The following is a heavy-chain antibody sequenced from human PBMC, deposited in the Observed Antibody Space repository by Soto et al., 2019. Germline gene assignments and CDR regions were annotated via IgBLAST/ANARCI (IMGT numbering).Heavy chain of an antibody. J-gene: IGHJ6*02. CDR3: ARQDPQLYSCSSSSMDD. D-gene: IGHD6-6*01. CDR2: IYPGDSVT. Sequence: GVPLKITRKGSGNSLRSSWIRWVRQMPGKGLEWTGLIYPGDSVTRYSPSFLGPVTLLADKSISTAYLQGSSPKASDTAMYYCARQDPQLYSCSSSSMDDWGPGTTVTVSS. CDR1: GNSLRSSW. V-gene: IGHV5-51*01.